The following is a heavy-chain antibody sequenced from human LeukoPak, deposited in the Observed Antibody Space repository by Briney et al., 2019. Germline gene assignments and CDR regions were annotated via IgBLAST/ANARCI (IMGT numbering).Heavy chain of an antibody. CDR1: GYSFTSYW. CDR2: IYPGDSDT. D-gene: IGHD3-22*01. Sequence: GESLKISCQGSGYSFTSYWIGWVRQLPGKGLEWMGIIYPGDSDTRYSPSFQGQVTISADKSISTAYLQWSSLKASDTAMYYCARLPYYDSSGYFDPWGQGTLVTVSS. J-gene: IGHJ5*02. CDR3: ARLPYYDSSGYFDP. V-gene: IGHV5-51*01.